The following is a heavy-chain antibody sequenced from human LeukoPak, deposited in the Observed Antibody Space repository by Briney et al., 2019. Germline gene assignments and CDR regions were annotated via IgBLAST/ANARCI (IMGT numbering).Heavy chain of an antibody. J-gene: IGHJ5*02. CDR2: MYHSGST. D-gene: IGHD3-3*01. CDR3: ARRLLSGGNWFDL. CDR1: GYSISSGYY. V-gene: IGHV4-38-2*02. Sequence: PSETLSLTCTVSGYSISSGYYWGWIRQPPGKGLEWIGSMYHSGSTYYNPSLNSRVTISVDTSKNQVSLKMSSVTAADTAVYYCARRLLSGGNWFDLWGQGTLVTVSS.